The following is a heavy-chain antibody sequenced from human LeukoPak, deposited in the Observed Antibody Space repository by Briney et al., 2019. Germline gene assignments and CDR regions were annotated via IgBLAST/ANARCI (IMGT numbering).Heavy chain of an antibody. CDR2: ISSSGSTI. CDR3: ARDSSYGDDY. J-gene: IGHJ4*02. V-gene: IGHV3-11*04. CDR1: GFTFSDHY. D-gene: IGHD5-18*01. Sequence: GGPLRLSCAASGFTFSDHYMSWIRQAPGKGLEWVSYISSSGSTIHYADSVKGRFTISRDNAKNSLYLQMNSLRAEDTAVYYCARDSSYGDDYWGQGTLVTVSS.